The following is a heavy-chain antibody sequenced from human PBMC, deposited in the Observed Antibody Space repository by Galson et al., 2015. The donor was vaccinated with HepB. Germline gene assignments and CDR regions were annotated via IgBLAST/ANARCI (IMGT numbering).Heavy chain of an antibody. CDR1: GFTFSGYN. D-gene: IGHD2-21*01. J-gene: IGHJ4*02. CDR3: ARDPGHCDGDICYGDRNFDF. CDR2: ISRSSSAV. Sequence: SLRLSCAASGFTFSGYNMNWVRQAPGKGLEWLSYISRSSSAVFYADSVKGRFTISRDNARKSLYLQMNSLGVEDTAVYFCARDPGHCDGDICYGDRNFDFWGQGTLVTVSS. V-gene: IGHV3-48*01.